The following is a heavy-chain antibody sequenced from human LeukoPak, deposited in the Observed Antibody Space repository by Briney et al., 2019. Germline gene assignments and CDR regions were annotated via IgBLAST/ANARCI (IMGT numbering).Heavy chain of an antibody. CDR2: INSEGSST. V-gene: IGHV3-74*01. Sequence: GGSLRLSCAASGFTFSSYAMSWVRQAPGKGLVWVSRINSEGSSTRYADSVKGRFTISRDNAKNTLYLQMNGLRAEDTAVYYCAKDKGGGYGNDGFDIWSRGTMVTVSS. CDR3: AKDKGGGYGNDGFDI. J-gene: IGHJ3*02. D-gene: IGHD3-16*01. CDR1: GFTFSSYA.